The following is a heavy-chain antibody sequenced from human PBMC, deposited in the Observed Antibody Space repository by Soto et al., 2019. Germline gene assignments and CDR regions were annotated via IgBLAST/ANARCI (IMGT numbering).Heavy chain of an antibody. D-gene: IGHD3-10*01. CDR3: ARSRDSVGRGRLSAFDY. CDR2: IIPMYGTA. J-gene: IGHJ4*02. Sequence: QVQLVQSGAEVKKPGSSVKVSCKASGGNFSTYGLHWVRQAPGQGFQWMGGIIPMYGTANYAQKFRDRVTITADESTSTAYLELRSLTSDDTAEYYGARSRDSVGRGRLSAFDYWGQGTLVVVSS. V-gene: IGHV1-69*01. CDR1: GGNFSTYG.